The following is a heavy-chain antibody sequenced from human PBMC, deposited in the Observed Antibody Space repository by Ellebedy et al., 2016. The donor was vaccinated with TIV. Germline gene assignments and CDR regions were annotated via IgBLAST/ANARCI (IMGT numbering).Heavy chain of an antibody. V-gene: IGHV4-39*01. CDR3: ARWFGELLYVRWFDP. J-gene: IGHJ5*02. Sequence: SETLSLTCTVSGGSISRSSSYWGWIRQSPQKGLEWIGSIYYTGSTFYNPSLKSRVTISVDTSKGQFFLRFPSVPAPDTAVYYCARWFGELLYVRWFDPWGQGTLVTVSS. D-gene: IGHD3-10*01. CDR1: GGSISRSSSY. CDR2: IYYTGST.